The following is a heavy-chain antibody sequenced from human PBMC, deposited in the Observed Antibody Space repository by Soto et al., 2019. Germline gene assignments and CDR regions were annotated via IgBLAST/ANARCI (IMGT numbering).Heavy chain of an antibody. D-gene: IGHD4-4*01. V-gene: IGHV4-59*08. J-gene: IGHJ5*02. CDR3: ARHSYYSNPLRFDP. Sequence: KPSETLSLTCTVSGGSITGYYWSWIRQPPGKGPEWIGNIHYSGSTNYNPSLKSRVTMSVDTSKNQFSLRLSSVTAAETAVYYCARHSYYSNPLRFDPWGQGTLVTVSS. CDR2: IHYSGST. CDR1: GGSITGYY.